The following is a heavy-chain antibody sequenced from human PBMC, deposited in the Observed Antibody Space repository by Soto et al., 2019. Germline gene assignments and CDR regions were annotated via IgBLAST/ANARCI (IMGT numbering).Heavy chain of an antibody. CDR3: ARESYYGSGSYAFDI. Sequence: QVQLQESGPGLVKPSQTLSLTCTVSGGSISSGGYYWSCIRQHPGKGLEWFGYIYYSGSTYYNPSLKSRVSISVDTSKNQFSLNLSSVTAADTAVYYCARESYYGSGSYAFDIWGQGTMVTVSS. J-gene: IGHJ3*02. V-gene: IGHV4-31*03. CDR1: GGSISSGGYY. CDR2: IYYSGST. D-gene: IGHD3-10*01.